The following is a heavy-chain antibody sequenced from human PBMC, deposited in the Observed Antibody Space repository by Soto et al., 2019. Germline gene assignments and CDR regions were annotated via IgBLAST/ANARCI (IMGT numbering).Heavy chain of an antibody. J-gene: IGHJ6*02. Sequence: QVQLQESGSGLVKPSQSLSLTCTVYGVSLNTADTRWSWIRQSPGKGLEFIGYYHSGGSTYYDASFRSRVIISADTSNSQFSLKLSSVTVADTAVYFCVKSRQMESGNDYGLDVWGQGTTVTVSS. D-gene: IGHD1-1*01. CDR3: VKSRQMESGNDYGLDV. CDR2: YHSGGST. CDR1: GVSLNTADTR. V-gene: IGHV4-30-4*01.